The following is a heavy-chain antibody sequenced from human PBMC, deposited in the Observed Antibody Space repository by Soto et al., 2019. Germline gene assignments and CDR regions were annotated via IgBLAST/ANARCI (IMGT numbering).Heavy chain of an antibody. J-gene: IGHJ4*02. Sequence: GGSLRLSCAASGFTFSSYAMSWVRQAPGKGLEWVSGITYNGDTTHYTDSVKGRFTISRDNSKSMLYLQMNGLRAEDTAVYYCAKDATRTSGWYYFDYWGQGALVTVSS. CDR2: ITYNGDTT. CDR3: AKDATRTSGWYYFDY. V-gene: IGHV3-23*01. CDR1: GFTFSSYA. D-gene: IGHD6-19*01.